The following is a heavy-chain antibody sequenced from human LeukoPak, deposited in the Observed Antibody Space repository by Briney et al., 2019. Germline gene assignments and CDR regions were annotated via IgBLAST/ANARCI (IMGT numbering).Heavy chain of an antibody. V-gene: IGHV3-33*08. CDR1: GFTFSDNY. D-gene: IGHD4-23*01. J-gene: IGHJ3*02. CDR3: ARGNSDAFDI. Sequence: GGSLRLFCAASGFTFSDNYMSWIRQAPGKGLEWVSIIWYDGSYKYYAASVKGRFTVSRDNSKNTLYVQLNSLTAEDTAVYYCARGNSDAFDIWGQGTMVTVSS. CDR2: IWYDGSYK.